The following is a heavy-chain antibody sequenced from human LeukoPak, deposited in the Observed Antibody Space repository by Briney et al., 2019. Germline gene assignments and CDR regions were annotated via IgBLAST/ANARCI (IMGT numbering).Heavy chain of an antibody. Sequence: SETLSLTCTVSGGSISSHYWSWIRQPPGKGLEWIGYIYYSGSTNYNPSLKSRVTISVDTSKNQFSLKLSSVTAADTAVYYCARGSGLYYYYMDVWGKGTTVTVSS. J-gene: IGHJ6*03. CDR2: IYYSGST. V-gene: IGHV4-59*11. CDR1: GGSISSHY. CDR3: ARGSGLYYYYMDV. D-gene: IGHD3-3*01.